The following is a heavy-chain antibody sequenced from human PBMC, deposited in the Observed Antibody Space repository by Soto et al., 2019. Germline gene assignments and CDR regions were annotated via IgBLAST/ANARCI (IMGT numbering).Heavy chain of an antibody. J-gene: IGHJ4*02. CDR3: ARDDGQLERRTGIDY. CDR1: GYTFSTYG. D-gene: IGHD1-1*01. V-gene: IGHV1-18*04. CDR2: INANNGNT. Sequence: QLVQSGAEVKKPGASEKVSCKASGYTFSTYGISWVRQAPGQGLEWMGWINANNGNTKYAQKLQGRVTMTTDTSTRTAYLELRSLRSAGTAVYYCARDDGQLERRTGIDYWGQGTVVTVSS.